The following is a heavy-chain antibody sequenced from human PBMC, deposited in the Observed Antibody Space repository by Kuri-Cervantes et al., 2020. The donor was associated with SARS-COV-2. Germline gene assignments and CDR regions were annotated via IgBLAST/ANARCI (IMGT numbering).Heavy chain of an antibody. CDR1: GFTFSNSD. CDR2: VSWNGSRT. CDR3: VRHKAAAGIVAPD. V-gene: IGHV3-19*01. J-gene: IGHJ4*02. Sequence: GDSLKISCAASGFTFSNSDMNWVRQAPGKGLEWVSGVSWNGSRTHYADSVKGRFIISRDNSRNFLYQQMNSLRPEDMAVYYCVRHKAAAGIVAPDWGQGTLVTVSS. D-gene: IGHD6-13*01.